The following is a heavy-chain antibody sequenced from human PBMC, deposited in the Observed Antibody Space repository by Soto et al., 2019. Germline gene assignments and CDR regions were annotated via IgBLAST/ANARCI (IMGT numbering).Heavy chain of an antibody. CDR3: ARANDFYIVAVTPNWFDP. Sequence: PSETLSLTCAVYGGSFSVYYWRWIRHPPGKGLEWIGEINHSGSTNYNPSLKSRVTISVDTSKNQFSLKLSSVTAADTAVYYCARANDFYIVAVTPNWFDPWGQGTLVTVSS. D-gene: IGHD5-12*01. V-gene: IGHV4-34*01. J-gene: IGHJ5*02. CDR1: GGSFSVYY. CDR2: INHSGST.